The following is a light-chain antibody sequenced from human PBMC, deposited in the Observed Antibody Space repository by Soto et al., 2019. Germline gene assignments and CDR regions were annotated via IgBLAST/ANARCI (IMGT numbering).Light chain of an antibody. CDR3: DAWDDNLNGVV. J-gene: IGLJ2*01. V-gene: IGLV1-44*01. CDR2: SNN. CDR1: SSNIGSNI. Sequence: QSVLTQPPSASGTPGQRVTISCSGSSSNIGSNIVNWYQQLPGTAPKLLIDSNNRRPSGVPDPVSGSESGPSASLAISGLRAEDEADYDCDAWDDNLNGVVFGGGTKLTVL.